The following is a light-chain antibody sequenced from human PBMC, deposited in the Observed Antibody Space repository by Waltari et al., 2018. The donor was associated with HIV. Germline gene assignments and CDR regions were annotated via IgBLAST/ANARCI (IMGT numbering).Light chain of an antibody. CDR2: KTS. Sequence: DIQMTQSPSTLSASVGDRVTTTCRSSHSLSSWLAWYQQHPGRAPKLLIYKTSTVDSGVPSRFSGSGSGAEFSLTISSLQPDDFATYYCQQYSTYPLTFGQGTRLEI. V-gene: IGKV1-5*01. J-gene: IGKJ5*01. CDR3: QQYSTYPLT. CDR1: HSLSSW.